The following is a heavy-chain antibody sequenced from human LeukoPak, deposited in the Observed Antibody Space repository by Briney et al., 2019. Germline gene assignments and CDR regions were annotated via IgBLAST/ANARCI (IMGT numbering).Heavy chain of an antibody. CDR3: ASRPGSVWSGYSPYFDY. CDR1: GGSISSSSYY. J-gene: IGHJ4*02. Sequence: SETLSLTCSVSGGSISSSSYYWGWIRQPPGKGLEWIGSIYYSGSTYYNPSLKSRVTISVDTSKNQFSLKLSSVTAADTAVYYCASRPGSVWSGYSPYFDYWGQGTLVTVSS. D-gene: IGHD3-3*01. V-gene: IGHV4-39*01. CDR2: IYYSGST.